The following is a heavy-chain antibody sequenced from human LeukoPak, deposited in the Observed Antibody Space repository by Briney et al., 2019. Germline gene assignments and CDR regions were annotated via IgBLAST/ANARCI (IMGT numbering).Heavy chain of an antibody. CDR1: GFTFDDYA. J-gene: IGHJ4*02. V-gene: IGHV3-43D*03. CDR3: AKDQSPYDSSGLDY. CDR2: ISWDGGST. Sequence: GGSLRLSCAASGFTFDDYAMHWVRHAPGKGLEWVSLISWDGGSTYYADSVKGRFTISRDNSKNSLYLQMNSLRAEDTALYYCAKDQSPYDSSGLDYWGQGTLVTVSS. D-gene: IGHD3-22*01.